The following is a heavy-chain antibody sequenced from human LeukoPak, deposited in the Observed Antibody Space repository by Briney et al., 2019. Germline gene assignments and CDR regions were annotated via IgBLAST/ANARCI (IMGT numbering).Heavy chain of an antibody. CDR1: GFTLTTYW. D-gene: IGHD2-15*01. CDR2: INQDESAK. V-gene: IGHV3-7*04. Sequence: GGSLRLSCAASGFTLTTYWMSWVRQAPGKGLEWVADINQDESAKYYLDSVKGRSTISRDNAQNSLYLQMNSLRAEDTAVYYCARSRYCSGGSRYLDYWGQGTLVTVSS. J-gene: IGHJ4*02. CDR3: ARSRYCSGGSRYLDY.